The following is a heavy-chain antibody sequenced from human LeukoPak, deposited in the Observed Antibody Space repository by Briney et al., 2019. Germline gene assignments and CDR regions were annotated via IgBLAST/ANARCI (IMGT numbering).Heavy chain of an antibody. V-gene: IGHV4-4*02. CDR3: ARGGWLQDWYFDL. J-gene: IGHJ2*01. CDR2: IYHSGST. CDR1: GGSISSSNW. D-gene: IGHD5-24*01. Sequence: SETLSLTCAVSGGSISSSNWWSWVRQPPGKGLEWIGEIYHSGSTNYNPSLKSRVTISVDTSKNQFSLKLSSVTAADTAVYYCARGGWLQDWYFDLWGRGTLVTVSS.